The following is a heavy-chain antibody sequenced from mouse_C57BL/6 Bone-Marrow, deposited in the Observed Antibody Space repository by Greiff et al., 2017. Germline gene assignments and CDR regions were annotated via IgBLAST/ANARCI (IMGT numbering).Heavy chain of an antibody. CDR2: IYPGSGNT. D-gene: IGHD2-2*01. CDR1: GYTFTDYY. J-gene: IGHJ4*01. Sequence: QVQLQQSGAELVRPGASVKLSCKASGYTFTDYYINWVKQRPGQGLEWIARIYPGSGNTYYNEKFKGKATLTAEKSSSTAYMQLSSLTSEDSAVYFWASWGLLWLRRGGYYYAMDYWGQGTSVTVSS. V-gene: IGHV1-76*01. CDR3: ASWGLLWLRRGGYYYAMDY.